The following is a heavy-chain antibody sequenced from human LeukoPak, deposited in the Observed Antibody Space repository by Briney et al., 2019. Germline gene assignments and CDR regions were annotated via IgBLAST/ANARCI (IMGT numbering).Heavy chain of an antibody. V-gene: IGHV1-18*04. D-gene: IGHD1-26*01. J-gene: IGHJ4*02. CDR3: ASVVGATILDY. Sequence: ASVKVSCKTSGYTFTGYYMHWVRQAPGQGLEWMGWISAYNGNTKYAQKFQGRVTMTTDTSTSTAYMELRSLRSDDTAVYYCASVVGATILDYWGQGTLVTVSS. CDR1: GYTFTGYY. CDR2: ISAYNGNT.